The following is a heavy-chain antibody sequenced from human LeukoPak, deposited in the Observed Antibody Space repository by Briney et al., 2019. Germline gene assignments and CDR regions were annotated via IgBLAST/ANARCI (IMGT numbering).Heavy chain of an antibody. D-gene: IGHD3-22*01. CDR3: ARDRPHYDSSGYYSYLYYFDY. V-gene: IGHV1-18*01. CDR2: ISAYNGNT. J-gene: IGHJ4*02. CDR1: GYTFTSYG. Sequence: ASVKVSCKASGYTFTSYGISWVRQAPGHRLEWLKWISAYNGNTNYAQKLQGRVTMTTDTSTSTAYMELRSLRSDDTAVYYCARDRPHYDSSGYYSYLYYFDYWGQGTLVTVSS.